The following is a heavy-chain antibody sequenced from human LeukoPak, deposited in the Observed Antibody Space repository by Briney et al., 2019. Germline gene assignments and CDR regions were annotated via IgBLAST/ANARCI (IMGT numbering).Heavy chain of an antibody. CDR3: AKGRAQYDFCSGYAFDI. CDR1: GFTFSSYG. Sequence: GGSLRLSCAASGFTFSSYGMHWVRQAPGKGLEWVAFIHYDGSNKYYADSAKGRFTISRDNSKNTLYMQMNSLRPEDTAVYYCAKGRAQYDFCSGYAFDIWGQGTMVTVSS. D-gene: IGHD3-3*01. V-gene: IGHV3-30*02. CDR2: IHYDGSNK. J-gene: IGHJ3*02.